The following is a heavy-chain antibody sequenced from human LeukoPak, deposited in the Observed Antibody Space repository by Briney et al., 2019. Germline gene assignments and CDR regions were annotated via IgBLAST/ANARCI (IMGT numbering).Heavy chain of an antibody. CDR2: INPNSGGT. J-gene: IGHJ4*02. CDR1: GYTFTGYY. Sequence: GASVKVSCKASGYTFTGYYMHWVRQAPGQGLEWMGWINPNSGGTNYAQKFQGGVTMTRDTSISTAYMELSRLRSDDTAVYYCARAGGYCSGGSCYDVGMRLLMGDYWGQGTLVTVSS. V-gene: IGHV1-2*02. D-gene: IGHD2-15*01. CDR3: ARAGGYCSGGSCYDVGMRLLMGDY.